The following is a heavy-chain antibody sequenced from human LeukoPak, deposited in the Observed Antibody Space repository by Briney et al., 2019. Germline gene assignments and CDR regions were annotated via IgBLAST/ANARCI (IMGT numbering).Heavy chain of an antibody. CDR3: AIIYLIVGATTFDY. Sequence: GGSLRLSCAASGFTFSSYSMNWVRQAPGKGLEWVSYISSSSSTIYYADSVKGRFTISRDNAKNSLYLQMNSLRAEDTAVYYCAIIYLIVGATTFDYWGQGTLVTVSS. J-gene: IGHJ4*02. CDR2: ISSSSSTI. D-gene: IGHD1-26*01. V-gene: IGHV3-48*01. CDR1: GFTFSSYS.